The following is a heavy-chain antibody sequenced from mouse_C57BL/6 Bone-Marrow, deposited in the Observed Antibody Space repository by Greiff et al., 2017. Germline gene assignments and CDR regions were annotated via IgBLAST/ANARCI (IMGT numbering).Heavy chain of an antibody. V-gene: IGHV2-2*01. CDR3: ARNSNPWFAY. J-gene: IGHJ3*01. CDR2: IWRGGST. D-gene: IGHD2-5*01. Sequence: QVQLQQSGPGLVQPSQSLSITCTVSGFSLTSYGVHWVRQSPGQGLEWLGVIWRGGSTDYNAAFISRLSISKDNSKSQVFFKMNSLQADDTAIYYCARNSNPWFAYWGQGTLVTVSA. CDR1: GFSLTSYG.